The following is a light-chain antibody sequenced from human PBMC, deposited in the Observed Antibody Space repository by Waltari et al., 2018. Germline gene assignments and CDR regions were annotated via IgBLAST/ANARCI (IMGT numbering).Light chain of an antibody. CDR2: DAS. CDR3: QQYNKWPS. J-gene: IGKJ4*01. CDR1: QDIYTN. V-gene: IGKV3-15*01. Sequence: EIVMTQSPATLSLSPGERATLPCRASQDIYTNLAWYQQKPGQAPRLLIYDASTRAAGIPARFSGSGSGTEFTLTISRLQSEDFAVYHCQQYNKWPSFGGGTKVEIK.